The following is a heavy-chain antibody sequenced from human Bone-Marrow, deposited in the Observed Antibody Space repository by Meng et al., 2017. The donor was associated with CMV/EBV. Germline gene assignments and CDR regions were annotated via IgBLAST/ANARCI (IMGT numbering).Heavy chain of an antibody. CDR2: ISAYNGNT. CDR1: GYTFTSYG. CDR3: ARTKFGELGAYYFDY. D-gene: IGHD3-10*01. Sequence: ASVKVSCKASGYTFTSYGISWVRQAPGQGLEWMGWISAYNGNTNYAQKLRGRVTMTTDTSTSTAYMELRSLRSDDTAVYYCARTKFGELGAYYFDYWGQGTLVTVSS. J-gene: IGHJ4*02. V-gene: IGHV1-18*01.